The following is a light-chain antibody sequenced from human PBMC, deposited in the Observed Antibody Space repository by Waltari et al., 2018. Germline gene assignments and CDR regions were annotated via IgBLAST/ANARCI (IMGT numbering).Light chain of an antibody. V-gene: IGKV3-11*01. CDR2: DTS. CDR1: QSVRNY. Sequence: EIVLIQSPATLALSPGERATLSCRASQSVRNYLAWFQQKPGQVPRLLIYDTSNRGTGVPARFSGSESGTDFTLTISSLESEEFAVYYCQQRSSRPLTFGGGTKVQIK. J-gene: IGKJ4*01. CDR3: QQRSSRPLT.